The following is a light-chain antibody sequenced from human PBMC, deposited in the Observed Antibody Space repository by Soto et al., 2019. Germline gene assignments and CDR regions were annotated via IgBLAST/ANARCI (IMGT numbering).Light chain of an antibody. Sequence: DVQITQSPSSLSASVGDRVTITCRASQSISSYLNWYQQKPGKAPKLLIYAASSLQSGVPSRFSGSGSGTDFTLTISSLQPEDFATYYCHQSYSTLSITFGQGTRLEI. CDR3: HQSYSTLSIT. CDR2: AAS. J-gene: IGKJ5*01. CDR1: QSISSY. V-gene: IGKV1-39*01.